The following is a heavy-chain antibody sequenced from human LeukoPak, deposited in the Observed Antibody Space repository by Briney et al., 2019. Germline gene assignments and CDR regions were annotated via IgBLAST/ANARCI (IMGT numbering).Heavy chain of an antibody. V-gene: IGHV1-24*01. CDR2: FDPEDVQT. D-gene: IGHD2-15*01. CDR3: ATRNCSGGSCRPEFYYYYLDI. Sequence: ASVKVSCKISGSTLTESSIHWVRQPPGKGLEWIGGFDPEDVQTIYAQKFQGRVTLTDDTSTDTAYMELSSLRIEDTAVYYCATRNCSGGSCRPEFYYYYLDIWGTGTTVTVSS. CDR1: GSTLTESS. J-gene: IGHJ6*03.